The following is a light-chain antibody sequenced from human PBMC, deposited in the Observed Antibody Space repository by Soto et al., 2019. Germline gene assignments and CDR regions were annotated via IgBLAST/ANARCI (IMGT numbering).Light chain of an antibody. J-gene: IGLJ3*02. CDR3: QSFDSSLSGWV. V-gene: IGLV1-40*01. CDR2: GNN. Sequence: QSVLTQPPSVSGAPGQRVTISCTGSSSNIGAGYDVHWSQQVPGTAPKVLIYGNNNRPSGVPDRFSGSKSGTSASLAITGLQAEDEADYYCQSFDSSLSGWVFGGGTKLTVL. CDR1: SSNIGAGYD.